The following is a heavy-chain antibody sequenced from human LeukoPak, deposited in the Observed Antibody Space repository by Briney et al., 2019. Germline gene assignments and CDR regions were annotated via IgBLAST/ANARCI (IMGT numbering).Heavy chain of an antibody. J-gene: IGHJ4*02. CDR2: ISGSGATT. V-gene: IGHV3-23*01. Sequence: GGSLRLSCEVSAITFSSHAKSWVRQAPGKGLEWVSSISGSGATTYYADSVKGRFTISRDNSKNTLYLQMNSLRAEDTAVYYCAKDEGITMVRGVYDYWGQGTLVTVSS. CDR1: AITFSSHA. CDR3: AKDEGITMVRGVYDY. D-gene: IGHD3-10*01.